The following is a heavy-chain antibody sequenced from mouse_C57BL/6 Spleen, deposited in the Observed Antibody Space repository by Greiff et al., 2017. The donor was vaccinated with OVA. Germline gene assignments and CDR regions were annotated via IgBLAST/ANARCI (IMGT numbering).Heavy chain of an antibody. V-gene: IGHV1-26*01. CDR3: ARGAGNYFDY. Sequence: EVQLQQSGPELVKPGASVKISCKASGYTFTDYYMNWVRQGHGKSLEWIGDINTNNGGTSYNQTFKGKVTLTVDKSSSTAYMKLRSLTSENSAVYYCARGAGNYFDYWGQGTTLTVSS. J-gene: IGHJ2*01. CDR1: GYTFTDYY. D-gene: IGHD3-3*01. CDR2: INTNNGGT.